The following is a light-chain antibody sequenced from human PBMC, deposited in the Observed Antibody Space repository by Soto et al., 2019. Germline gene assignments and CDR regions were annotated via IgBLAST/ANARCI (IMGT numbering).Light chain of an antibody. J-gene: IGKJ1*01. V-gene: IGKV3-20*01. CDR3: QQYGSSPWK. Sequence: EIVLTQSPATLSLSPGERATLSCRASPSVSSSYLAWYQQKPGQAPRRLIYGTSSRATGIPDRFSGSGSGTDFTLTISRLEPEDFAVYDCQQYGSSPWKFGQGTKVEIK. CDR2: GTS. CDR1: PSVSSSY.